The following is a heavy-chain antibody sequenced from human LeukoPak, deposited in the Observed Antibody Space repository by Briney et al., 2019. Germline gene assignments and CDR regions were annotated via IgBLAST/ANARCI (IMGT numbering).Heavy chain of an antibody. V-gene: IGHV4-4*07. J-gene: IGHJ4*02. CDR3: ARSDYGDYFDY. CDR1: GGSISSYY. Sequence: SETLSLTCTVSGGSISSYYWSWIRQPAVKGLEWIGRIYISGGTNYNPSLKSRVTMSVDTSKNQFSLKLSSVTAADTAVYYCARSDYGDYFDYWGQGTLVTVSS. CDR2: IYISGGT. D-gene: IGHD4-17*01.